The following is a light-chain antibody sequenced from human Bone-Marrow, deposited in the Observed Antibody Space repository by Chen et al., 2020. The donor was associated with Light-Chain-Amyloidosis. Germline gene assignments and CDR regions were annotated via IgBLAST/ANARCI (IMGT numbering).Light chain of an antibody. CDR2: RDT. CDR1: DLPTKY. V-gene: IGLV3-25*03. Sequence: SYELTQPPSVSVSPGQTARITCSGDDLPTKYAYGYQQKPGQAPVLVIHRDTERPSGISELFSGSSSGTTATLTISGVQAEDEADYHCQSADSSGTYEVIFGGGTKLTVL. J-gene: IGLJ2*01. CDR3: QSADSSGTYEVI.